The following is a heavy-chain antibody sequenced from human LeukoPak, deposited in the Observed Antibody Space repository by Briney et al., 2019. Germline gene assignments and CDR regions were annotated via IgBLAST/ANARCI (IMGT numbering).Heavy chain of an antibody. CDR1: GYTFTSYG. Sequence: ASVKVSCKASGYTFTSYGTSWVRQAPGQGLEWMGWISAYNGNTNYAQKLQGRVTMTTDTSTSTAYMELRSLRSDDTAVYYCAREATYYDILTGYYQAPYHFDSWGQGTLVTVSS. CDR2: ISAYNGNT. J-gene: IGHJ4*02. V-gene: IGHV1-18*01. D-gene: IGHD3-9*01. CDR3: AREATYYDILTGYYQAPYHFDS.